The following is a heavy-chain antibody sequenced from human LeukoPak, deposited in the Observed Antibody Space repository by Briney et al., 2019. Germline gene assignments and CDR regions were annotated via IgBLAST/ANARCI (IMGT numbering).Heavy chain of an antibody. CDR3: ARARGDYDILTGYYPTLTPFFDY. CDR2: IYYSGST. D-gene: IGHD3-9*01. CDR1: GGSISSGDYY. Sequence: PSETLSLTCTVSGGSISSGDYYWSWIRQPPGKGLEWIGYIYYSGSTYYNPSLKSRVTISVDTSKNQFSLKLSSVTAADTAVYYCARARGDYDILTGYYPTLTPFFDYWGQGTLVTVSS. J-gene: IGHJ4*02. V-gene: IGHV4-30-4*01.